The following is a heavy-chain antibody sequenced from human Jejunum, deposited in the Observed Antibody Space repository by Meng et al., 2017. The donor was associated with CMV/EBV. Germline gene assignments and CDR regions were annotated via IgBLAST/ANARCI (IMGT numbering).Heavy chain of an antibody. V-gene: IGHV1-18*01. Sequence: QVQLVQSGSELKKPGASVKVSCKASGYAFTNYGVSWVRQASGQGLEWMGWISAYNGNTNYAQKLQGRVTMTTDTSTSTAYMEVRSLRSDDTAVYYCARDYYYGRSYYFDYWGQGTLVTVSS. CDR1: GYAFTNYG. CDR2: ISAYNGNT. CDR3: ARDYYYGRSYYFDY. D-gene: IGHD3-10*01. J-gene: IGHJ4*02.